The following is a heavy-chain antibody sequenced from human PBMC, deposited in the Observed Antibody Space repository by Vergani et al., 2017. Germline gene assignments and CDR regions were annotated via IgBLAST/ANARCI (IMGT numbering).Heavy chain of an antibody. Sequence: EVQLVESGGGLVQPGRSLRLSCAASGFTFDDYAMHWVRQAPGKGLEWVSGISWNSGSIGYADSVKGRFTISRDNAKNSLYLQMNSLRAEDTALYSCANDRGYGSGARDSFDIWGEGTMVTVAS. CDR2: ISWNSGSI. J-gene: IGHJ3*02. CDR3: ANDRGYGSGARDSFDI. D-gene: IGHD5-18*01. CDR1: GFTFDDYA. V-gene: IGHV3-9*01.